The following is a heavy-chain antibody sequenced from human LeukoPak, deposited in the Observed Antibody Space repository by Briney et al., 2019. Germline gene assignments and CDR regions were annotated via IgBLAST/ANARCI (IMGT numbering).Heavy chain of an antibody. CDR3: ARVGIQLGPYYYYYMDV. V-gene: IGHV3-23*01. D-gene: IGHD5-18*01. CDR2: ISGSGGST. Sequence: GGSLRLSCAASGFTFSSYGMSWVRQAPGKGLEWVSAISGSGGSTYYADSVKGRFTISRDSAKNSLYLQMNSLRAEDTAVYYCARVGIQLGPYYYYYMDVWGKGTTVTISS. J-gene: IGHJ6*03. CDR1: GFTFSSYG.